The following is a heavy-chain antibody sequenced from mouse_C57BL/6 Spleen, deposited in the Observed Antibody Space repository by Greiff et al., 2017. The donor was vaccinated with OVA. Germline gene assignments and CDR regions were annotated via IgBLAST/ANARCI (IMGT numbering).Heavy chain of an antibody. J-gene: IGHJ4*01. D-gene: IGHD4-1*01. CDR3: ARVRWDDAMGY. V-gene: IGHV1-80*01. CDR1: GYAFSSYW. CDR2: IYPGDGDT. Sequence: QVHVKQSGAELVKPGASVTISCKASGYAFSSYWMTWVKQRPGQGLEWIGQIYPGDGDTNYNGKFKGKATLTADKSSSTAYMQISSLTSEDSAVYVCARVRWDDAMGYWGQGTSVTVAS.